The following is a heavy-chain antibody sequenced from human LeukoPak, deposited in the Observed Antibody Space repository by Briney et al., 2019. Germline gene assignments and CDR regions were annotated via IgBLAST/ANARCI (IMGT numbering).Heavy chain of an antibody. CDR2: IYYSGST. J-gene: IGHJ3*02. Sequence: PSETLSLTRTVSGGSISRSSYYWGWIRQPPGKGLEWIGSIYYSGSTNYNPSLKGRVTISVDTSKNQFSLKLSSVTAADTAVYYCARWEESDAFDIWGQGTMVTVSS. V-gene: IGHV4-39*01. D-gene: IGHD1-26*01. CDR3: ARWEESDAFDI. CDR1: GGSISRSSYY.